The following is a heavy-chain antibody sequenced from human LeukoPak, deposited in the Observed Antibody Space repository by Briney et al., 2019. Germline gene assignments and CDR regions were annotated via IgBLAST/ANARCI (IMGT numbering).Heavy chain of an antibody. CDR1: GFTFDDYG. CDR2: ISGSGGST. V-gene: IGHV3-23*01. Sequence: GGSLRLSCAASGFTFDDYGMSWVRQAPGKGLEWVSAISGSGGSTYYADSVKGRFTISRDNSKNTLYLQMNSLRAEDTAVYYCAKGPLLYYYYYMDVWGKGTTVTVSS. J-gene: IGHJ6*03. CDR3: AKGPLLYYYYYMDV.